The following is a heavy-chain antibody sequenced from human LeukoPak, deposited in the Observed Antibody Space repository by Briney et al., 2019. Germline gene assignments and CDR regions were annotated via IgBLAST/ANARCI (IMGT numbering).Heavy chain of an antibody. CDR1: GFTFSSYA. J-gene: IGHJ1*01. CDR2: ISGSGGST. D-gene: IGHD4-17*01. CDR3: ARAYGDYAEYFQH. Sequence: GGSLRLSCAASGFTFSSYAMSWVRQAPGKGLEWVSAISGSGGSTYYADSVKGRFTISRDNSKSTLYLQMNSLRAEDAAVYYCARAYGDYAEYFQHWGQGTLVTVSS. V-gene: IGHV3-23*01.